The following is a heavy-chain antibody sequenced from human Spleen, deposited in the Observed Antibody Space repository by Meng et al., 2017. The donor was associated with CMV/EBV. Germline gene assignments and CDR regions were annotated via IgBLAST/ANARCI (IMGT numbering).Heavy chain of an antibody. CDR1: GCTCTIAR. D-gene: IGHD2-21*01. J-gene: IGHJ4*02. CDR3: THSCDCYETIGR. V-gene: IGHV3-15*01. Sequence: EVRVGVAGAGLEKPWESPNLSCAGTGCTCTIARSTWVCHSTGKGLEWVGRMKRKVCCKTTNYSAPVKSRFTITRDDSKNTVFLQMNGLIIDDKAVDYYTHSCDCYETIGRWGQGTLVTVSS. CDR2: MKRKVCCKTT.